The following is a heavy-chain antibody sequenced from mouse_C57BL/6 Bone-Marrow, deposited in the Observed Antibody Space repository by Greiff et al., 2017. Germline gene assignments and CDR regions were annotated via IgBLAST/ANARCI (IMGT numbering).Heavy chain of an antibody. CDR3: AIGGSDRVYYYDC. D-gene: IGHD1-1*02. Sequence: VQVVESGAELVKPGASVKMSCKASGFTFTTYPLEWMKQNHGQSLEWIGNFHPYNDDTKYAEKFKGKATLTADKSSSTVYLELSRFTSDDSAVNDCAIGGSDRVYYYDCWGKGTTLTVSS. J-gene: IGHJ2*01. CDR1: GFTFTTYP. V-gene: IGHV1-47*01. CDR2: FHPYNDDT.